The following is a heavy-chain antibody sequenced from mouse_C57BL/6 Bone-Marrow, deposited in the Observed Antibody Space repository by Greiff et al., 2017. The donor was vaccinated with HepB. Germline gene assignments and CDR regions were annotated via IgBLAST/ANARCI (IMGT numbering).Heavy chain of an antibody. CDR2: INPNYGTT. J-gene: IGHJ1*03. Sequence: EVHLVESGPELVKPGASVKISCKASGYSFTDYNMNWVKQSNGKSLEWIGVINPNYGTTSYNQKFKGKATLTVDQSSSTAYMQLNSLTSEDSAVYYCARKLYYDYDGWYFDVWGTGTTVTVSS. CDR3: ARKLYYDYDGWYFDV. CDR1: GYSFTDYN. V-gene: IGHV1-39*01. D-gene: IGHD2-4*01.